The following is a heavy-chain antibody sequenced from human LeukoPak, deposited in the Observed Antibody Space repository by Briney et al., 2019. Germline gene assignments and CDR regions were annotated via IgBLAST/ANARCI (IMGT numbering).Heavy chain of an antibody. Sequence: GGSPRLPCAASGFTFSSYAMSWVRQAPGKGLEWVSAISGSGGSTYYADSVKGRFTISRDNSKNTLYLQMNSLRAEDTAVYYCAFSYGSGSYCRFWGQGTLVTVSS. V-gene: IGHV3-23*01. CDR3: AFSYGSGSYCRF. CDR1: GFTFSSYA. J-gene: IGHJ4*02. D-gene: IGHD3-10*01. CDR2: ISGSGGST.